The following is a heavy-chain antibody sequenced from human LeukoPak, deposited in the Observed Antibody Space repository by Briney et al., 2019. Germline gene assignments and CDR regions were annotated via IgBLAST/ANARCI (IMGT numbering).Heavy chain of an antibody. J-gene: IGHJ6*02. CDR1: GFTFSSYA. CDR2: ISGSGGST. V-gene: IGHV3-23*01. CDR3: ARDLLDAYYYYGMDV. Sequence: GGSLRLSCAASGFTFSSYAMSWVRQAPGKGLEWVSAISGSGGSTYYADSVKGRFTISRDNAKNSLYLQMNSLRAEDTAVYYCARDLLDAYYYYGMDVWGQGTTVTVSS. D-gene: IGHD1-26*01.